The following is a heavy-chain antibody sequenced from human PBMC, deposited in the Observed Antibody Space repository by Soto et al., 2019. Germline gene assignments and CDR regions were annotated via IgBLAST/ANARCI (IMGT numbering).Heavy chain of an antibody. CDR3: ARARGYCSSTSCYSLRGYYYYYMDV. CDR1: GGSFSGYY. V-gene: IGHV4-34*01. CDR2: INHSGST. D-gene: IGHD2-2*01. J-gene: IGHJ6*03. Sequence: SETLSLTCAVYGGSFSGYYWSWIRQPPGKGLKWIGEINHSGSTNYNPSLKSRVTISVDTSKNQFSLKLSSVTAADTAVYYCARARGYCSSTSCYSLRGYYYYYMDVWGKGTTVTVSS.